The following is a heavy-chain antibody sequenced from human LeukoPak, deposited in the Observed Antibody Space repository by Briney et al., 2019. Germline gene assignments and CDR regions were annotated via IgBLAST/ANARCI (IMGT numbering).Heavy chain of an antibody. Sequence: SETLSLTCSVSAVSISSVGYSWGWLRQPPGKGLEWIGYIYYSGSTYYNPSLKSRVTISVDTSKNQFSLKLSSVTAADTAVYYCARGGFTMIVVAHDAFDIWGQGTMVTVSS. V-gene: IGHV4-30-4*07. CDR3: ARGGFTMIVVAHDAFDI. CDR1: AVSISSVGYS. J-gene: IGHJ3*02. D-gene: IGHD3-22*01. CDR2: IYYSGST.